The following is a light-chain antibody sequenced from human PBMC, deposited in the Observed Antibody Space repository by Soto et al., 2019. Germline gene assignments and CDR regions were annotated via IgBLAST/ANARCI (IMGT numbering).Light chain of an antibody. Sequence: QSTLTQPPSVSGAPGQRVTISCTGSNSNIGAGYDVNWYQHFPGTAPKLLIYVNTNRPSGVPDRFSGSKSGSSTSLAITGLQSEDEADYYCAAWDDSLNGWVFGGGTKLTVL. V-gene: IGLV1-40*01. CDR3: AAWDDSLNGWV. J-gene: IGLJ3*02. CDR1: NSNIGAGYD. CDR2: VNT.